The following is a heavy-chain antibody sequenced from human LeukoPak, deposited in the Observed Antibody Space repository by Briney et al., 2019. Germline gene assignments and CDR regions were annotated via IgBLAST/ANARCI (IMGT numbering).Heavy chain of an antibody. V-gene: IGHV3-74*01. CDR1: GVTFSIYW. Sequence: PGGSLRLSCAASGVTFSIYWMHWVRQAPGKGPVWVSRINNDGRSTSYADPVEGRFTISRDNAKNTLYLQMTDLRAKDTAVYYCATEGGIDYWYFGLWGRGTLVTVSS. D-gene: IGHD1-26*01. J-gene: IGHJ2*01. CDR2: INNDGRST. CDR3: ATEGGIDYWYFGL.